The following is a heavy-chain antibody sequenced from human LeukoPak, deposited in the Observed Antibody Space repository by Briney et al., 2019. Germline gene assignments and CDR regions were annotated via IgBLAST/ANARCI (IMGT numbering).Heavy chain of an antibody. D-gene: IGHD3-22*01. Sequence: SVKVSFKSSVGTFSIYAICWVRQAPGQGLEWMGGIIPIFGTANYAQKFQGRVTITADESTSTAYMELSSLRSEDTAVYYCATYSVDITTSYYVDYWRQGTLVTVSS. CDR2: IIPIFGTA. CDR3: ATYSVDITTSYYVDY. V-gene: IGHV1-69*13. J-gene: IGHJ4*02. CDR1: VGTFSIYA.